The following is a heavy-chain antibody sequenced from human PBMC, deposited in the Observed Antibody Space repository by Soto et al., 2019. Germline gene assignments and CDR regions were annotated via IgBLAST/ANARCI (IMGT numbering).Heavy chain of an antibody. CDR3: ARVEYPGVPAAISAKYYYYYMDV. Sequence: QVQLVQSGAEVKKPGASVKVSCKASGYTFTSYGISWVRQAPGQGLEWMGWISAYNGNTNYAQKLQGRVTMTTDTSTSTAYMELRSLRSDDTAVYYCARVEYPGVPAAISAKYYYYYMDVWGKGTTVTVSS. D-gene: IGHD2-2*01. CDR2: ISAYNGNT. J-gene: IGHJ6*03. CDR1: GYTFTSYG. V-gene: IGHV1-18*01.